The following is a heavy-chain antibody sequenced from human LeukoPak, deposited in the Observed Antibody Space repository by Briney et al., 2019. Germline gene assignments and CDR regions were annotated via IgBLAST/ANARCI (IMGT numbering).Heavy chain of an antibody. CDR3: ARGEVAVDY. CDR1: GGSFSGYY. V-gene: IGHV4-34*01. J-gene: IGHJ4*02. D-gene: IGHD6-19*01. CDR2: INHSGST. Sequence: PSETLSLICAVYGGSFSGYYWSWIRQPPGKGLEWIGEINHSGSTNYNPSLKSRVTISVDTSKNQFSLKLSSVTAADTAVYYCARGEVAVDYWGQGTLVTVSS.